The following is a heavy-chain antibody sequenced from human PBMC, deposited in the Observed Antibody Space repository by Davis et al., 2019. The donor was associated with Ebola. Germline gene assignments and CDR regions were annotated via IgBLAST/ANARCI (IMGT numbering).Heavy chain of an antibody. CDR3: AKALTTATTHWAFEI. D-gene: IGHD4-17*01. CDR1: GFTFGDYM. CDR2: ITRDGGST. V-gene: IGHV3-43*01. Sequence: GESLKISCAASGFTFGDYMMHWVRQAPGKGLEWVSLITRDGGSTYYADSVKGRFTISRDNSKNTLHLQMDSLRSEDTALYYCAKALTTATTHWAFEIWGQGTMVAVSS. J-gene: IGHJ3*02.